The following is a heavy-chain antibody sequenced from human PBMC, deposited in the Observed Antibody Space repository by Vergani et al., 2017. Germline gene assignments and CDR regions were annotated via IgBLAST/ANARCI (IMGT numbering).Heavy chain of an antibody. CDR3: AKDGRKNSDYGYFDY. V-gene: IGHV3-30*02. J-gene: IGHJ4*02. CDR2: IGYDGRIK. CDR1: GFRFSSYG. D-gene: IGHD4-17*01. Sequence: QVQLVESGGGVVQPGRSLRLSCAASGFRFSSYGAHWVRQAPGKGLEWVAFIGYDGRIKYNVDSVKGRFTISRDTSKKTLSLQMRSLRADDTAVYYCAKDGRKNSDYGYFDYWGQGTLVTVSS.